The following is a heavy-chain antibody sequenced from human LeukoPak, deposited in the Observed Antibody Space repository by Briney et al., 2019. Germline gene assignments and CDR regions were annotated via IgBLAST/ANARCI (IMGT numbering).Heavy chain of an antibody. CDR2: IYTSGST. J-gene: IGHJ4*02. D-gene: IGHD4-17*01. CDR3: ANASTTVTYFDY. Sequence: PSETLSLTCTVSGGSISSGSYYWSWIRQPAGKGLEWIGRIYTSGSTNYNPSLKSRVTISVDTSKNQFSLKLSSVTAADTAVSYCANASTTVTYFDYWGQGTLVTVSS. V-gene: IGHV4-61*02. CDR1: GGSISSGSYY.